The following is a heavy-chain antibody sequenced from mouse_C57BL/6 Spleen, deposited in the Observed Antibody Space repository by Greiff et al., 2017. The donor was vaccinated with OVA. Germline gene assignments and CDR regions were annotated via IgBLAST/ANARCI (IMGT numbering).Heavy chain of an antibody. CDR1: GYSFTGYY. D-gene: IGHD1-1*01. CDR2: INPSTGGT. J-gene: IGHJ3*01. V-gene: IGHV1-42*01. CDR3: ARPYYGSSSFAY. Sequence: EVQLQQSGPELVKPGASVKISCKASGYSFTGYYMNWVKQSPEKSLEWIGEINPSTGGTTYTQKFKAKATLTVDKSSSTAYMQLKSLTSEDSAVYYCARPYYGSSSFAYWGQGTLVTVSA.